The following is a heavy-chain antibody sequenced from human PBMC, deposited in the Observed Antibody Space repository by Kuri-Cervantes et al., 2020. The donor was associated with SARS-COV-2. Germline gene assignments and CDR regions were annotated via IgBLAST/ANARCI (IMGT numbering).Heavy chain of an antibody. CDR1: GFTFSSYW. Sequence: GESLKISCAASGFTFSSYWMHWVRQAPGKGLVWVSRINSDGSSTSYADSVKGRFTISRDNSKNTLYLQMNSLRAEDTALYYCASGGIRGGILFDYWGQGALVTVSS. J-gene: IGHJ4*02. V-gene: IGHV3-74*01. CDR2: INSDGSST. D-gene: IGHD3-10*01. CDR3: ASGGIRGGILFDY.